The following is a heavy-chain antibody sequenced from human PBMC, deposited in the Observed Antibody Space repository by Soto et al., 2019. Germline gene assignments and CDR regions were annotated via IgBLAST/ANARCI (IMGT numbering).Heavy chain of an antibody. CDR2: ISYDGSNK. V-gene: IGHV3-30-3*01. D-gene: IGHD6-13*01. Sequence: QVQLVESGGGVVQPGRSLRLSCAASGFTFSSYAMHWVRQAPGKGLEWVAVISYDGSNKYYADSVKGRFTISRDNSKNTLYLQMNSLRAEDTAVYYCARDGGRSSSWTQFNWFDPWGQGTLVTVSS. CDR1: GFTFSSYA. J-gene: IGHJ5*02. CDR3: ARDGGRSSSWTQFNWFDP.